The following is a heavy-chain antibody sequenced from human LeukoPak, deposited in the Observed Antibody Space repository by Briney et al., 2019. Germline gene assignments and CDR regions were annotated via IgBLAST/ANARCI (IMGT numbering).Heavy chain of an antibody. CDR1: GDSVSRNSAG. V-gene: IGHV6-1*01. CDR2: TYYRSKRYY. J-gene: IGHJ4*02. CDR3: ARQIVGGRRFDH. Sequence: SQTLSLTCAISGDSVSRNSAGWSWIRQSPSRGLEWLGRTYYRSKRYYDFAPSVRNRITINPDTSKNQFSLQLNSVTAADTAVYYCARQIVGGRRFDHWGQGTLVTVSS. D-gene: IGHD1-26*01.